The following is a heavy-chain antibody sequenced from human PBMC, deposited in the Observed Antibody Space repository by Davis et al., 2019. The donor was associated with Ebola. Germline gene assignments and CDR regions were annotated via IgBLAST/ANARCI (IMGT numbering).Heavy chain of an antibody. V-gene: IGHV3-53*01. J-gene: IGHJ2*01. CDR1: GFIVSDKY. CDR3: ARHVNGDFWYFDL. D-gene: IGHD4-17*01. CDR2: IYRDERT. Sequence: GESLKISCAASGFIVSDKYMSWVRQAPGKGLEWVSVIYRDERTYYADSVKGRFTVSGDNSENMLYLQMSTLRAEDTAVHYCARHVNGDFWYFDLWGRGTRVTVSS.